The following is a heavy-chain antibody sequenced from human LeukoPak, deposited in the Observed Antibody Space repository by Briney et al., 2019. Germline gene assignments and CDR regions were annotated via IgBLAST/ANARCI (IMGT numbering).Heavy chain of an antibody. CDR2: INPSDGTT. CDR1: GSTFTNYY. D-gene: IGHD5-12*01. J-gene: IGHJ5*02. Sequence: ASVKVSCKASGSTFTNYYMHWVRQAPGQGLEWLEIINPSDGTTNYPHKPQGKVTMTRATTTSTIHIALSLLRATDTAAYYCAREWPATFWFDPGREGTLVSVFS. CDR3: AREWPATFWFDP. V-gene: IGHV1-46*01.